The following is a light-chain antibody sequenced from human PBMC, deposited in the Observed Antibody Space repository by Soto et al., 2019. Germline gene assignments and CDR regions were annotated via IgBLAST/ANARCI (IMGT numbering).Light chain of an antibody. CDR2: DAS. Sequence: DIQMTQSPSTLSASVGDRVTITCRASQSIDTRLAWYQQRPGKAPNFLIYDASSLQSGVPSRFSGSGSGTEFSLTISSLQPDDFATYYCQQYYSYPPAFGQGTKVDIK. CDR3: QQYYSYPPA. J-gene: IGKJ1*01. CDR1: QSIDTR. V-gene: IGKV1-5*01.